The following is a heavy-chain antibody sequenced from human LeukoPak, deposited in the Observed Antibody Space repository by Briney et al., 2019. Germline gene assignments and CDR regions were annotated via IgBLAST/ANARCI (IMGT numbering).Heavy chain of an antibody. J-gene: IGHJ6*02. V-gene: IGHV4-59*08. CDR2: IFYSGST. CDR1: GGSISSYY. D-gene: IGHD5-18*01. Sequence: SETLSLTCTVSGGSISSYYWSWIRQPPGKGLEWIGDIFYSGSTNYNPSLKSRVTISVDTSKNQFSLKLSSVTAADTAVYYCARLRSDTAMAYYYYYGMDVWGQGTTVTVSS. CDR3: ARLRSDTAMAYYYYYGMDV.